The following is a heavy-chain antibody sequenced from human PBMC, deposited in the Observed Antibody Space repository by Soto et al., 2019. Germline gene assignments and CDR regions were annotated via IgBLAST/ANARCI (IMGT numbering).Heavy chain of an antibody. Sequence: GGSLRLSCAASGFTFSGSAMHWVRQASGKGLEWVGRIRSKANSYATAYAASVKGRFTISRDDSKNTAYLQMNSLKTEDTAVYYCTRRQTGYCSGGSCPKADAFDIWGQGTMVTVSS. CDR2: IRSKANSYAT. CDR1: GFTFSGSA. V-gene: IGHV3-73*01. D-gene: IGHD2-15*01. CDR3: TRRQTGYCSGGSCPKADAFDI. J-gene: IGHJ3*02.